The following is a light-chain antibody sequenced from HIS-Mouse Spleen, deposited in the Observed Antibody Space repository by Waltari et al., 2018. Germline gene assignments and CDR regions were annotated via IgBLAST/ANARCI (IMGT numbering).Light chain of an antibody. CDR3: AAWDDSLSGV. CDR2: RNN. CDR1: SPNIGSNY. Sequence: SVLTQPPSASGTPGQRVTISCSGSSPNIGSNYVYWYKQLPPTAPKLLINRNNQRPSGVPDRFSGSKSGTSASRAISGLPSEDEADYYCAAWDDSLSGVFGGGTKLTVL. J-gene: IGLJ3*02. V-gene: IGLV1-47*01.